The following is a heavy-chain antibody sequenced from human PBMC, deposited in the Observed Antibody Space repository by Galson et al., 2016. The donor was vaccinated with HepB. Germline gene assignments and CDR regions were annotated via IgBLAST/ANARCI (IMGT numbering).Heavy chain of an antibody. CDR2: ITIGSAL. CDR1: GFTLSTYS. CDR3: ARDNIFDY. Sequence: SLRLSCAASGFTLSTYSMNWVRQAPGKGLEWVSSITIGSALYHADSVKGRFTISRDNAKNSLYLQMNSLRAEDTAVYYCARDNIFDYWGQGTLVTVSS. J-gene: IGHJ4*02. V-gene: IGHV3-21*01.